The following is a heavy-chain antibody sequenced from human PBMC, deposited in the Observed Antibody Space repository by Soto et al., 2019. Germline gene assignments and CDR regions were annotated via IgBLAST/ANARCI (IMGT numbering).Heavy chain of an antibody. J-gene: IGHJ4*02. V-gene: IGHV3-21*01. D-gene: IGHD3-22*01. CDR1: VFTFNNYG. Sequence: WWSLRLSCTVSVFTFNNYGINWFRQAPGKGLEWVSSVSKSGYAYYSDSVKGRFTISRDNAKNSVSQQMNTLRVEDTAVYYCAREDSIIIPAVSDFWGQGTLVTVSS. CDR2: VSKSGYA. CDR3: AREDSIIIPAVSDF.